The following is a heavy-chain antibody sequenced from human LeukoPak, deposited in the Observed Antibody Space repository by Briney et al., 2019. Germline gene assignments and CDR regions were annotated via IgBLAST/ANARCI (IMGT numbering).Heavy chain of an antibody. CDR3: ARGLAGSGWSS. V-gene: IGHV4-34*01. Sequence: SETLSLTFAVYGGSFSGYYWSWIRQPPGKGLEWIGEINHSGSTNYNPSLKSRVTISVDTSKNQFSLKLSSVTAADTAVYYCARGLAGSGWSSWGQGTMVTVSS. J-gene: IGHJ3*01. D-gene: IGHD6-19*01. CDR1: GGSFSGYY. CDR2: INHSGST.